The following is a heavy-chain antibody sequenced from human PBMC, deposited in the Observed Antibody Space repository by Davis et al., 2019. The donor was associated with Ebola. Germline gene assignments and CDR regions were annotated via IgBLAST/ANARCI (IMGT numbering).Heavy chain of an antibody. CDR2: IYYSGST. V-gene: IGHV4-59*01. D-gene: IGHD4-17*01. CDR1: GGSISSYY. CDR3: ARGSTVTTDY. Sequence: MPSETLSPTCTVSGGSISSYYWSWIRQPPGKGLEWIGYIYYSGSTNYNPSLKSRVTISVDTSKNQFSLKLSSVTAADTAVYYCARGSTVTTDYWGQGTLVTVSS. J-gene: IGHJ4*02.